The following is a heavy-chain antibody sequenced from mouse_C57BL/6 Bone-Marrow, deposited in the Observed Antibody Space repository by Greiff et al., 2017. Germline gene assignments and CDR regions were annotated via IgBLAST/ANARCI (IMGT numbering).Heavy chain of an antibody. CDR2: IHPNSGST. V-gene: IGHV1-64*01. Sequence: QVQLQQPGAELVKPGASVKLSCKASGYTFTSYWMHWVQQRPGQGLAWIGMIHPNSGSTNYNEKFKSKATLTVDKSSSTSYMQLSSLTSEDSAVYYCARPPISRRAWFAYWGQGTLVTVSA. CDR1: GYTFTSYW. J-gene: IGHJ3*01. CDR3: ARPPISRRAWFAY.